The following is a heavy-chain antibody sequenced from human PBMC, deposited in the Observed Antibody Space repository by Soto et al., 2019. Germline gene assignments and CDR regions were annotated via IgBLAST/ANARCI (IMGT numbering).Heavy chain of an antibody. J-gene: IGHJ4*02. CDR1: GFTFTNYS. CDR2: IIASGGST. Sequence: GGSLRLSCAASGFTFTNYSMSWVRQAPGRGLEWVSTIIASGGSTYYADSVKGRFTISRDNSKNTLYLQMDSLRAEDTAIYYCAKQPLSMYYPDYWGQGALVTVSS. D-gene: IGHD2-8*01. V-gene: IGHV3-23*01. CDR3: AKQPLSMYYPDY.